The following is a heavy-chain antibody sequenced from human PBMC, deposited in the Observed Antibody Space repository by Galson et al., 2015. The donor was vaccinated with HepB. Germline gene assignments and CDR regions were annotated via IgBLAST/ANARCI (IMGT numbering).Heavy chain of an antibody. Sequence: SLRLSCAASRFTFSGYWMHWVRQAPGKGLVWVSRINGDGYSISYADSVKGRFTISRDTAKNSLYLQMDSLRVGDTAVYFCARGNNPEYWGQGTQVTVSS. J-gene: IGHJ4*02. CDR2: INGDGYSI. V-gene: IGHV3-74*01. D-gene: IGHD1/OR15-1a*01. CDR1: RFTFSGYW. CDR3: ARGNNPEY.